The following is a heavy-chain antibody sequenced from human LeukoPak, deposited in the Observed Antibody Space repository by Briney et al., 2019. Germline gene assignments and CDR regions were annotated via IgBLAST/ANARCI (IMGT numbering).Heavy chain of an antibody. CDR1: GASISSGNYY. CDR3: ARAGYYYDSSGYSYGMDV. V-gene: IGHV4-31*03. CDR2: IYYSGST. D-gene: IGHD3-22*01. J-gene: IGHJ6*02. Sequence: SETLSLTCTVSGASISSGNYYWSWIRQHPGMGLEWIGYIYYSGSTHYNPSLKSRVTISLDTSKHQFSLKLSSVTAADTAVYYCARAGYYYDSSGYSYGMDVWGQGTTVTVSS.